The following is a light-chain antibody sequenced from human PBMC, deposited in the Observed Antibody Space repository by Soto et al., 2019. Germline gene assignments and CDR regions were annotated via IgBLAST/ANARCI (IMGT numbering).Light chain of an antibody. V-gene: IGLV2-8*01. Sequence: QSALTQPPSASGSPGQSVTISCTGASSDVGGYNSVSWYQHHPGKAPKLMIYEVSKRPSGVPDRFSGSKSGNTASLTVSGLQAEDEADYYCSSYAGCNNCYVFGTGTKVTVL. J-gene: IGLJ1*01. CDR1: SSDVGGYNS. CDR2: EVS. CDR3: SSYAGCNNCYV.